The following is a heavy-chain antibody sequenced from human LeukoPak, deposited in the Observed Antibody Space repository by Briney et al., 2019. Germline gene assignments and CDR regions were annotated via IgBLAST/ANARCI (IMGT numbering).Heavy chain of an antibody. V-gene: IGHV1-2*06. CDR3: ARGLKGATVVTPFDY. J-gene: IGHJ4*02. D-gene: IGHD4-23*01. Sequence: ASVKVSCKASGYTFTGYYMHWVRQAPGQGLEWMGRIDPSSGVTKYAQKFQGRVTMTRDTSISTAYMDLSRPRSDDTAVYYCARGLKGATVVTPFDYWGQGTLVTVSS. CDR2: IDPSSGVT. CDR1: GYTFTGYY.